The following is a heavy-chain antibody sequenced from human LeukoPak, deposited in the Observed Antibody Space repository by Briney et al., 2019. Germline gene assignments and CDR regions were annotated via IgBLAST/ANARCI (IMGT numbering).Heavy chain of an antibody. CDR1: SGSISSSSYY. J-gene: IGHJ4*02. CDR3: ARQYCSGGSCYIGY. CDR2: IYYSGST. D-gene: IGHD2-15*01. V-gene: IGHV4-39*01. Sequence: SETLSLTCTISSGSISSSSYYWGWIRQPPGKGLEWIADIYYSGSTYYNPSLKSRVTISVDTSKNQFSLKLSSVTAADTAVYYCARQYCSGGSCYIGYWGQGTLVTVSS.